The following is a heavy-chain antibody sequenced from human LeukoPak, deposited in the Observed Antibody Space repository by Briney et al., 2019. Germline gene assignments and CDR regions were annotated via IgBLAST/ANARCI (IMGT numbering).Heavy chain of an antibody. V-gene: IGHV3-23*01. CDR1: GFTFRNYA. CDR3: ARDQGTVVTPQFDY. CDR2: ISGSFSGSDYTT. J-gene: IGHJ4*02. Sequence: GGSLRLSCAASGFTFRNYAMSWVRQAPGKGLEWVSAISGSFSGSDYTTYYADSVKGRFTISRDDSTNTLYLQLSGLRVEDTAVFSCARDQGTVVTPQFDYWGLGTLVTVSS. D-gene: IGHD4-23*01.